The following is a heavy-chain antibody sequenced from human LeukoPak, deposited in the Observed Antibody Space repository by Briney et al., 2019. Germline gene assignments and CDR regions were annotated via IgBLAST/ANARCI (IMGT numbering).Heavy chain of an antibody. V-gene: IGHV1-18*01. D-gene: IGHD3-22*01. CDR1: GYTFTTYG. Sequence: ASVKVSCKASGYTFTTYGISWVRQAPGQGLEWMGWISAYNGNTNYAQKFQGRVTMTTDTSTSTAYMELRSLRSDDTAVYYCARSEGGYYYDSSGYFDYWGQGTLVAVSS. CDR3: ARSEGGYYYDSSGYFDY. CDR2: ISAYNGNT. J-gene: IGHJ4*02.